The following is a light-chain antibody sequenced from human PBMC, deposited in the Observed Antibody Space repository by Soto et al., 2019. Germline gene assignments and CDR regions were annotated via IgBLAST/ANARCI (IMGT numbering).Light chain of an antibody. V-gene: IGKV1-39*01. J-gene: IGKJ5*01. CDR1: QSISSY. Sequence: DIQMTQSPSSLFASVGDRVTITCRASQSISSYLNWYQQKPGKAPKLLIYAASSLQSGVPSRFSGSGSGTDFTLTISSLQPEDFATYYCQQSYSIPITCGQGKRREIK. CDR3: QQSYSIPIT. CDR2: AAS.